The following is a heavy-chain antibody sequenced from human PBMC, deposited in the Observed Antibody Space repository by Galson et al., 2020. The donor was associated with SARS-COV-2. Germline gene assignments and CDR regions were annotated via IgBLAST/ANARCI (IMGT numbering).Heavy chain of an antibody. CDR2: VYPNGTT. CDR1: GYSVSTTNY. D-gene: IGHD3-22*01. CDR3: AIQGVNMIVLVTVPGWYFDL. J-gene: IGHJ2*01. Sequence: SETMSLTCTVSGYSVSTTNYWGWVRQPPGRGLEWLGRVYPNGTTYYNPSLKSRVTISVDTSKNQFSLRLDSVTAADTALYYCAIQGVNMIVLVTVPGWYFDLWGRGTLVTVSS. V-gene: IGHV4-38-2*02.